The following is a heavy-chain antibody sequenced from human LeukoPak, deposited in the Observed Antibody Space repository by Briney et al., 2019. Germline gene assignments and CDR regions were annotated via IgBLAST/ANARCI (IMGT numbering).Heavy chain of an antibody. CDR3: ARDTSGSYSSPHDY. J-gene: IGHJ4*02. CDR2: ISTSSSYI. CDR1: GFTFSTYS. D-gene: IGHD1-26*01. V-gene: IGHV3-21*01. Sequence: GGSLRLSCAASGFTFSTYSMNWVRQAPGKGLEWVSPISTSSSYIYFADSVKGRFTISRDNAKNSLYLQMNSLRAEDTAVYYCARDTSGSYSSPHDYWGQGTLVTVSS.